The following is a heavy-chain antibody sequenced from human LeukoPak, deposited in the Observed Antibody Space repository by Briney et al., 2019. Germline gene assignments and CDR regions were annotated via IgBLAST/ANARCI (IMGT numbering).Heavy chain of an antibody. CDR2: ISSDGTNT. CDR1: GFTFSSSW. V-gene: IGHV3-74*01. Sequence: GGSLRLSCAASGFTFSSSWMHWVRQVPGTGPVWVSRISSDGTNTYYADSVKGRFSISRDNAKNTLYLQMNSLRAEDTAINYCSRGYYYYYMDVWCKETTITVSS. CDR3: SRGYYYYYMDV. J-gene: IGHJ6*03.